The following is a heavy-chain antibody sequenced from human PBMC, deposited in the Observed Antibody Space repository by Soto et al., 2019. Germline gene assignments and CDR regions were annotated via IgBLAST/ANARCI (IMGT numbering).Heavy chain of an antibody. J-gene: IGHJ3*02. D-gene: IGHD3-9*01. V-gene: IGHV6-1*01. Sequence: KQSRTLSLTCAISGESVSSNSAAWSWIRQSPSRGLEWLGRTYYRSKWYNDYAVSVKSRITINPDTSKNQFSLQLNSVTPEDTAVYYCARSPYDILTDAFDIWGQGTMVTVSS. CDR2: TYYRSKWYN. CDR1: GESVSSNSAA. CDR3: ARSPYDILTDAFDI.